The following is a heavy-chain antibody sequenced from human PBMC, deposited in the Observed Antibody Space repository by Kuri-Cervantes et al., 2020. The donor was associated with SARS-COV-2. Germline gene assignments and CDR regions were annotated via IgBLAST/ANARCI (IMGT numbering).Heavy chain of an antibody. Sequence: GGSLRLSCAASGFTFSNAWMSWVRQAPGKGLEWVAVIWYDGSNKYYADSVKGRFTISRDNSKNTLYLQMNSLRAEDTAVYYCAKEAKIVVDYWGQGTRVTVSS. CDR1: GFTFSNAW. CDR3: AKEAKIVVDY. CDR2: IWYDGSNK. V-gene: IGHV3-30*02. D-gene: IGHD1-26*01. J-gene: IGHJ4*02.